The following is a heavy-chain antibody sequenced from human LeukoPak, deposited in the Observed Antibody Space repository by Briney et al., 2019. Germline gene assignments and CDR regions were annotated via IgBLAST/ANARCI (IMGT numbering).Heavy chain of an antibody. CDR3: AKDLPAAIGYYYYGMDV. CDR1: GFTFDDYA. V-gene: IGHV3-9*01. J-gene: IGHJ6*02. D-gene: IGHD2-2*01. Sequence: PGRSLRLSCAASGFTFDDYAMHWVRQAPGKGLEWVSRISWNSGSIGYADSVKGRFTISRDNSKNTLYLQMNSLRAEDTAVYYCAKDLPAAIGYYYYGMDVWGQGTTVTVSS. CDR2: ISWNSGSI.